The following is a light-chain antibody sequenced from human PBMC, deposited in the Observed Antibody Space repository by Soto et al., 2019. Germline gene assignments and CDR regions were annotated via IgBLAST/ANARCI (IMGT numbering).Light chain of an antibody. CDR3: QQRSNWPRT. CDR1: QSVSSY. Sequence: EIVLTQSPATLSLSPGERATLSCRASQSVSSYLAWYQQKPGKAPRLLIYDASNRATGIPARFSGSGSGTDFTLTISILEPEDFAVYYCQQRSNWPRTFGQGTKVEIK. V-gene: IGKV3-11*01. CDR2: DAS. J-gene: IGKJ1*01.